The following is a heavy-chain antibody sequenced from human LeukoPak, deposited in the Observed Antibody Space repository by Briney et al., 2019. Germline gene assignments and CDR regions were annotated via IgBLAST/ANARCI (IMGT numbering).Heavy chain of an antibody. J-gene: IGHJ4*02. CDR3: AKDKMDYGDYMEVVLDY. V-gene: IGHV3-30*18. CDR1: GFTFSSYG. D-gene: IGHD4-17*01. Sequence: PGGSLRLSCAASGFTFSSYGMHWVRQAPGKGLEWVAVISYDGSNKYYADSVKGRFTISRDNSKNTLYLQMNSLRAEDTAVYYCAKDKMDYGDYMEVVLDYWGQGTLVTVSS. CDR2: ISYDGSNK.